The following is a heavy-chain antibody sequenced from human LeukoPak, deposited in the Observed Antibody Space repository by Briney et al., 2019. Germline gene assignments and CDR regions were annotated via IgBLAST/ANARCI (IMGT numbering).Heavy chain of an antibody. CDR2: TSYDGSNK. CDR3: ARDGTTIFGVVNYYYYYYMDV. D-gene: IGHD3-3*01. CDR1: GFTFSSYG. J-gene: IGHJ6*03. V-gene: IGHV3-30*03. Sequence: GGSLRLSCAASGFTFSSYGMHWVRQAPGKGLEWVAVTSYDGSNKYYADSVKGRFTISRDNSKNTLYLQMNSLRAEDTAVYYCARDGTTIFGVVNYYYYYYMDVWGKGTTVTVSS.